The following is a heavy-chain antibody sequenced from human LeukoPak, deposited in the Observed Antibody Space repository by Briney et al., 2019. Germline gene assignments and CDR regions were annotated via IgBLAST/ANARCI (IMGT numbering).Heavy chain of an antibody. Sequence: PSETLSLTCTVSTGSMISYYWSWIRQPPGKGLEYIGHIYYTGSTKYNPSLNSRVTISVDTSKNQFSLKLTSVTAADTAIYYCARGEWLTPDYWGQGTLVTVTS. D-gene: IGHD3-3*01. CDR3: ARGEWLTPDY. CDR2: IYYTGST. CDR1: TGSMISYY. V-gene: IGHV4-59*01. J-gene: IGHJ4*02.